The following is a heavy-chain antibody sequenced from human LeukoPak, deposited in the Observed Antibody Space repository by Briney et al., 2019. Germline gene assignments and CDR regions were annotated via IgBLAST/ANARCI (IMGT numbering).Heavy chain of an antibody. J-gene: IGHJ6*02. V-gene: IGHV1-8*01. Sequence: VASVKVSCKASGYTFTSYDINWVRQATGQGLEWMGWMNPNSGNTGYAQKFQGRVTMTRNTSISTAYMELSSLRSEDTAVYYCARGAVLPYYDFWSGYYTPSYYYYGMDVWGQGTTVTVS. CDR3: ARGAVLPYYDFWSGYYTPSYYYYGMDV. D-gene: IGHD3-3*01. CDR2: MNPNSGNT. CDR1: GYTFTSYD.